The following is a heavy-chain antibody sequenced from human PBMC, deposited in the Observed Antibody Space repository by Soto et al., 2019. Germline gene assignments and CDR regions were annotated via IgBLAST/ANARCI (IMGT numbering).Heavy chain of an antibody. CDR1: GFTFSNYG. Sequence: PGGSLRLSCAASGFTFSNYGMYWVRQAPGKGLEWVALIWYDGSKEDYADSVKGRFTISRDNSKNTLYLQMNSLGAEDTAVYHCARDFWYEGPHSYFDYWGQGALVTVSS. CDR3: ARDFWYEGPHSYFDY. D-gene: IGHD6-13*01. J-gene: IGHJ4*01. V-gene: IGHV3-33*01. CDR2: IWYDGSKE.